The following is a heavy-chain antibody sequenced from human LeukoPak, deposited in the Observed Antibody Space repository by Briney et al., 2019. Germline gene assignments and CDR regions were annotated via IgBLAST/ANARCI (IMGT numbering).Heavy chain of an antibody. CDR2: IWYDGSNK. CDR3: ARGTTTTGYYFDY. V-gene: IGHV3-33*01. Sequence: GGPLRLSCAASGFTFSSYGMHWVRQAPGKGLEWVAVIWYDGSNKYYADSVEGRFTISRDNSKNTLYLQMNSLRAEDTAVYYCARGTTTTGYYFDYWGQGTLVTVSS. CDR1: GFTFSSYG. D-gene: IGHD4-17*01. J-gene: IGHJ4*02.